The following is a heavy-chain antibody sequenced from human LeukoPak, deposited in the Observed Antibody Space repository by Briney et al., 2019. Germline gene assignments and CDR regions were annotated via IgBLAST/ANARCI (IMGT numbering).Heavy chain of an antibody. CDR1: GFTFGSYA. J-gene: IGHJ4*02. D-gene: IGHD5-18*01. CDR3: ARNLRGYTYGHGDY. Sequence: GGSLRLSCAASGFTFGSYAMSWVRQAPGKGLEWVSAISGSGGSTYYADSVKGRFTISRDNSKNTLYLQMNSLRAEDTAVYYCARNLRGYTYGHGDYWGQGTLVTVSS. CDR2: ISGSGGST. V-gene: IGHV3-23*01.